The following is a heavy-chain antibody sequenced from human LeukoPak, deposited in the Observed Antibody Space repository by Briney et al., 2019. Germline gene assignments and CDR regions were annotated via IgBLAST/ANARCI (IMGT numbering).Heavy chain of an antibody. CDR3: ARVFNSGNYWYYFDY. Sequence: SVKVSCTAFGGTFSIYAISWVRQAPGQGLEWMGGIIPIFGTANYAQKFQGRVTITADESTSTAYMELSSLRSEDTAVYYCARVFNSGNYWYYFDYWGQGTLVTVSS. CDR1: GGTFSIYA. V-gene: IGHV1-69*13. CDR2: IIPIFGTA. J-gene: IGHJ4*02. D-gene: IGHD1-26*01.